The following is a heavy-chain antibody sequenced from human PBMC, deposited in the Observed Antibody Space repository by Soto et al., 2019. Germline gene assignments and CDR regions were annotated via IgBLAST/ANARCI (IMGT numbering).Heavy chain of an antibody. CDR3: AREEYYYYDSHLGMDV. D-gene: IGHD3-22*01. J-gene: IGHJ6*02. CDR2: INAGNGNT. Sequence: ASVKVSCKASGYTFTSYAMHWVRQAPGQRLEWMGWINAGNGNTKYSQKFQGRVTITRDTSASTAYMELSSLRSEDTAVYYCAREEYYYYDSHLGMDVWGQGTTVTVS. V-gene: IGHV1-3*01. CDR1: GYTFTSYA.